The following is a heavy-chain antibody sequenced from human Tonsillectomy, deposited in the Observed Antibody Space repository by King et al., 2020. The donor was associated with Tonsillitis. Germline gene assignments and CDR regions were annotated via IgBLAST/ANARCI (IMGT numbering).Heavy chain of an antibody. CDR1: GGSFSGYY. CDR2: INHSGST. V-gene: IGHV4-34*01. CDR3: ARRGRYCSGGSCYGWFDP. D-gene: IGHD2-15*01. J-gene: IGHJ5*02. Sequence: VQLQQWGAGLLKPSETLSLTCAVYGGSFSGYYWSWIRQPPGKGLEWIGEINHSGSTNYNPSLKSRVTVSVDTSKNQFSLKLSSVTAADTAVYYCARRGRYCSGGSCYGWFDPWGQGTLVTVSS.